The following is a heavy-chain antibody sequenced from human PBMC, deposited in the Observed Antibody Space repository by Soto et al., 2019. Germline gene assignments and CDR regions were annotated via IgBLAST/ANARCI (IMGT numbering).Heavy chain of an antibody. CDR3: ARAHEYYDILTGSTSGWFDP. V-gene: IGHV4-61*01. CDR2: IYYSGST. Sequence: SETLSLTCTVSGGSVSSGSYYWSWIRQPPGKGLEWIGYIYYSGSTNYNPSLKSRVTISVDTSKNQFSLKLSSVTAADTAVYYCARAHEYYDILTGSTSGWFDPWGQGTLVTVSS. J-gene: IGHJ5*02. D-gene: IGHD3-9*01. CDR1: GGSVSSGSYY.